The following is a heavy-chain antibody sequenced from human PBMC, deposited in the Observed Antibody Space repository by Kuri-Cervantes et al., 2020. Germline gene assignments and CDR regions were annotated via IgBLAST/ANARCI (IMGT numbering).Heavy chain of an antibody. CDR3: AKALSGLWFGEGWFDP. J-gene: IGHJ5*02. D-gene: IGHD3-10*01. CDR1: GFTFDDYA. Sequence: GGSLRLSCAASGFTFDDYAMHRVRQAPGKGLEWVSGISWNSGSIGYADSVKGRFTISRDNAKNSPYLQMNSLRAEDTALYYCAKALSGLWFGEGWFDPWGQGTLVTVSS. CDR2: ISWNSGSI. V-gene: IGHV3-9*01.